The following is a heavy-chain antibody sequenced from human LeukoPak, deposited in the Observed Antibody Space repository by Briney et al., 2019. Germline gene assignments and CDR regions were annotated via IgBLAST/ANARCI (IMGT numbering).Heavy chain of an antibody. CDR2: IWYDGSNI. Sequence: GGSLRLSCVASGFPFRRFSKNWVRQAPGKGLEWVAVIWYDGSNIYYADSVKGRFTISRDNSKNTLYLQMNSLRAEDTALYYCARARNDYDSNGFSLLDYWGQGTLVTVSS. J-gene: IGHJ4*02. D-gene: IGHD3-22*01. V-gene: IGHV3-33*07. CDR1: GFPFRRFS. CDR3: ARARNDYDSNGFSLLDY.